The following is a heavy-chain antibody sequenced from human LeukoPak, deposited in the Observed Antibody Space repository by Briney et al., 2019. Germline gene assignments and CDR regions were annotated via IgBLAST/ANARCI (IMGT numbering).Heavy chain of an antibody. D-gene: IGHD1-26*01. V-gene: IGHV3-11*01. Sequence: GGSLRLSCAASGFTFSDYYMSWIRQAPGKGLEWVSYIGSSGSTIYYADSVKGRLTISRDNAKNSLYLQKNSLRAEDTAVYYCASDRYVGANSAGGYESWGQGALVPVSS. CDR3: ASDRYVGANSAGGYES. J-gene: IGHJ5*02. CDR1: GFTFSDYY. CDR2: IGSSGSTI.